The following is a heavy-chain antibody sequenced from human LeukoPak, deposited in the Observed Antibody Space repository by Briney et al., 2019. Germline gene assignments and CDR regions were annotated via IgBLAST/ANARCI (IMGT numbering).Heavy chain of an antibody. D-gene: IGHD1-26*01. Sequence: GGSLRLSCAASGFTFSSYSMNWVRQAPGKGLEWISYISSESFTRYYADSVKGRFTVSRDNAKASLFLQMDSLRDEDTAVYFCSRGGRGQNLSMDHWGQGSLVIVSS. CDR2: ISSESFTR. J-gene: IGHJ4*02. CDR1: GFTFSSYS. V-gene: IGHV3-48*02. CDR3: SRGGRGQNLSMDH.